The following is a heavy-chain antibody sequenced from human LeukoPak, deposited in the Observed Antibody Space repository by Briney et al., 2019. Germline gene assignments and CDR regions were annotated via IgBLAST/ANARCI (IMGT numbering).Heavy chain of an antibody. Sequence: GGSLRLSCAASGFTFDDYTMHWVRQAPGKGLEWVSLISWDGGSTYYADSVKGRFTISRDNSKNSLYLQMNSLRTEDTALYYCAKGVVERNYYYGMDVWGQGTTVTVSS. V-gene: IGHV3-43*01. J-gene: IGHJ6*02. CDR2: ISWDGGST. CDR1: GFTFDDYT. CDR3: AKGVVERNYYYGMDV. D-gene: IGHD2-15*01.